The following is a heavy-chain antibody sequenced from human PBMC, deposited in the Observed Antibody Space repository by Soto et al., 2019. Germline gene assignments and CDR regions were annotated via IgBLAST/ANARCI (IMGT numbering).Heavy chain of an antibody. CDR2: ISNQGDTT. D-gene: IGHD4-17*01. CDR3: ARAHYPDYGDYLYYYGMDV. Sequence: GGSLRLSCSTSGFTFSVYKMHWVRQAPGKGLEYVSGISNQGDTTYYADSVKGRFTISRDNSKNTLYLQMNSLRAEDTAVYYCARAHYPDYGDYLYYYGMDVWGQGTTVTVSS. CDR1: GFTFSVYK. J-gene: IGHJ6*02. V-gene: IGHV3-64*04.